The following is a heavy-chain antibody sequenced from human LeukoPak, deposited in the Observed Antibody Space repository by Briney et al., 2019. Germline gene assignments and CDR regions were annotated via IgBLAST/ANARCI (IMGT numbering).Heavy chain of an antibody. CDR1: GFTFSDYY. CDR2: ISGSGSHT. V-gene: IGHV3-11*06. Sequence: PGGSLRLSCAASGFTFSDYYMSWIRQAPGKGLEWVSYISGSGSHTTYADSVRGRFTISRDNAKNSLSLQVNSLRADDTAVYCCARVGSTVAAGTPDYWGQGTLVTVSS. D-gene: IGHD6-13*01. J-gene: IGHJ4*02. CDR3: ARVGSTVAAGTPDY.